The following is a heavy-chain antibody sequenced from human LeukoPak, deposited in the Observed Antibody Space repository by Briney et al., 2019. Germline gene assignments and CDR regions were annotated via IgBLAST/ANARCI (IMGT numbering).Heavy chain of an antibody. D-gene: IGHD3-9*01. CDR1: GYTFTGYY. CDR2: IIPIFDTT. V-gene: IGHV1-69*06. Sequence: EASVKVSCKASGYTFTGYYMHWVRQAPGQGLEWMGGIIPIFDTTNYAQKFQGRVTITADKSTSTAYMELSSLRSEDTAVYYCARDGRYFDWSPTYYYYYYMDVWGKGTTVTVSS. J-gene: IGHJ6*03. CDR3: ARDGRYFDWSPTYYYYYYMDV.